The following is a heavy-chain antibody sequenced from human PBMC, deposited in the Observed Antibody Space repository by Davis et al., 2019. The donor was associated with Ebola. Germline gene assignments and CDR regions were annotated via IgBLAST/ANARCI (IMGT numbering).Heavy chain of an antibody. CDR1: GFTFSSYG. J-gene: IGHJ4*02. Sequence: PGGSLRLSCAASGFTFSSYGMHWVRQAPGKGLEWVAVISYDGSNKYYADSVKGRFTISRDNSKHTLYLQMNSLRAEDTAVYYCAKDYLDYWGQGTLVTVSS. D-gene: IGHD3-16*02. V-gene: IGHV3-30*18. CDR2: ISYDGSNK. CDR3: AKDYLDY.